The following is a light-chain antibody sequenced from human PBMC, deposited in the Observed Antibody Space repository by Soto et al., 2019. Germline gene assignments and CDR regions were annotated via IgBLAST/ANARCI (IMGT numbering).Light chain of an antibody. CDR2: EVS. V-gene: IGLV2-8*01. CDR1: ISDVGAYNY. CDR3: SSYAGSNNFV. Sequence: QSALTQPPSASGSPGQSVTISCTGTISDVGAYNYVSWYQQHPGKAPKLMIYEVSKRPSGVPDRFSGSKSGNTASLTVSGLQAEDEAGYYCSSYAGSNNFVFGGGTKLTVL. J-gene: IGLJ3*02.